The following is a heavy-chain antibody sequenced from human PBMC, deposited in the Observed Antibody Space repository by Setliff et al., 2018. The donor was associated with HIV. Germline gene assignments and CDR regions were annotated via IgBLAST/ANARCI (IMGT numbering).Heavy chain of an antibody. CDR1: GDTFTNYF. V-gene: IGHV1-46*01. D-gene: IGHD6-19*01. Sequence: ASVKVSCKASGDTFTNYFMHWVRQAPGQGLEWMGIINPSGGGTTYAQTFQDRVTMNRDTSTSTVYMELSSLRSEDTAVYYCAREALHAGGWRGAFDIWGQGTMVTVSS. CDR2: INPSGGGT. J-gene: IGHJ3*02. CDR3: AREALHAGGWRGAFDI.